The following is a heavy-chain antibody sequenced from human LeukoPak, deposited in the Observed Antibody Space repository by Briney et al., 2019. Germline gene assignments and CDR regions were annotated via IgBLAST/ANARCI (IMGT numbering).Heavy chain of an antibody. CDR2: ISGSGGST. V-gene: IGHV3-23*01. J-gene: IGHJ4*02. CDR1: GFTFSSYA. CDR3: AKGSDSAAYSTLDS. D-gene: IGHD3-22*01. Sequence: GGSLRLSCAASGFTFSSYAMTWVRQAPGKGLEWVSGISGSGGSTYYADSVEGRFTISRDNSKNTLSLQMNSLRAEYTSLYYCAKGSDSAAYSTLDSWGQGTLVTVSS.